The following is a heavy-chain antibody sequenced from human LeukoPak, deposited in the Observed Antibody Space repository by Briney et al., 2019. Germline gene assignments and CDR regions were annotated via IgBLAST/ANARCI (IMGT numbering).Heavy chain of an antibody. Sequence: KPSETLSLTCTVSGYSISSGFYWGWIRQPPGKGLEWIGSVYYSGSTYYNPSLKSRVTTSVDTSKNQVSLKLSSVTAADTAVYYCARGKYDSSGYKPRAFGPWGQGTLVTVSS. CDR3: ARGKYDSSGYKPRAFGP. D-gene: IGHD3-22*01. V-gene: IGHV4-38-2*02. J-gene: IGHJ5*02. CDR2: VYYSGST. CDR1: GYSISSGFY.